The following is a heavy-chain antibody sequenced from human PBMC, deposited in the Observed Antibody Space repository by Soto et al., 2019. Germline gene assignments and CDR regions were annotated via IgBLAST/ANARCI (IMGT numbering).Heavy chain of an antibody. D-gene: IGHD3-16*01. CDR1: GYTLTELS. Sequence: ASVKVSCKVSGYTLTELSMHWVRQAPGKGLEWMGGFDLEVGFDLEDGKTIYAQKFQGRVTMTEDTSTDTAYMELSSLRSEDTAVYYCVSRDKYDYIWGRLRDYWGQGTLVTVSS. J-gene: IGHJ4*02. CDR3: VSRDKYDYIWGRLRDY. CDR2: FDLEVGFDLEDGKT. V-gene: IGHV1-24*01.